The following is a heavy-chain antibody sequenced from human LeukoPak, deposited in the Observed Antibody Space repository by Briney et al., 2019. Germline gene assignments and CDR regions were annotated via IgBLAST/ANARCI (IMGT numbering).Heavy chain of an antibody. Sequence: GGSLRLSCAASGFTFSSYAMSWVRQAPGKGLEWVSAISGSGGSTYYADSVKGRFTISRDNSKNTLYLQMNSLRAEDTAVYYCATTVTKVLSWYFDLWGRGTLVTVSS. CDR1: GFTFSSYA. J-gene: IGHJ2*01. D-gene: IGHD4-17*01. V-gene: IGHV3-23*01. CDR3: ATTVTKVLSWYFDL. CDR2: ISGSGGST.